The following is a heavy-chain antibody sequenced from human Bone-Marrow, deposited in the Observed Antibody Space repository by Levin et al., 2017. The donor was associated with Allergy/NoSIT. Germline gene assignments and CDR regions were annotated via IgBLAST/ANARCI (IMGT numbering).Heavy chain of an antibody. J-gene: IGHJ6*02. Sequence: SQTLSLTCTVSGGSISSYYWSWIRQPPGKGLEWIGYIYYSGSTNYNPSLKSRVTISVDTSKNQFSLKLSSVTAADTAVYYCARGYDYVWVSYRYRYYYYGMDVWGQGTTVTVSS. CDR2: IYYSGST. V-gene: IGHV4-59*01. D-gene: IGHD3-16*02. CDR1: GGSISSYY. CDR3: ARGYDYVWVSYRYRYYYYGMDV.